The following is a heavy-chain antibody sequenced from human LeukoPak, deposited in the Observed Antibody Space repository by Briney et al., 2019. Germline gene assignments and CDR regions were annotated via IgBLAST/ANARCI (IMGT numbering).Heavy chain of an antibody. CDR1: GDSVSSNSVT. CDR3: ARRLTQYDCFDP. CDR2: TYYRSTWYN. V-gene: IGHV6-1*01. J-gene: IGHJ5*02. Sequence: SQTLSLTCAISGDSVSSNSVTWSWIRQSPSRDLEWLGRTYYRSTWYNDYAVSVRGRITVNPDTSKNQFSLHLNSVTPEDTAVYYCARRLTQYDCFDPWGQGILVTVSS. D-gene: IGHD2-2*01.